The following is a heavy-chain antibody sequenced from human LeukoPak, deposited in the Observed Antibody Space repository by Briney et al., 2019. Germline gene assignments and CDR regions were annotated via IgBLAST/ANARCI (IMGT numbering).Heavy chain of an antibody. D-gene: IGHD3-10*01. J-gene: IGHJ4*02. V-gene: IGHV3-23*01. CDR2: ISGSGGST. CDR3: ANSGGSGSWNFGY. CDR1: GFTFSSYA. Sequence: GGSLRLSCAASGFTFSSYAMSWVRQAPGKGLEWVSAISGSGGSTYYADSVKGRFTISRDNSKNTLYLQMNSLRAEDTAVYYCANSGGSGSWNFGYWGQGTLVTVSS.